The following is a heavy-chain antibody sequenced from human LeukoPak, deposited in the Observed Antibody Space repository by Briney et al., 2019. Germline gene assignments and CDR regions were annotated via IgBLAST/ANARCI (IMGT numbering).Heavy chain of an antibody. CDR2: IRYDGSNK. CDR1: GFTFSSYG. CDR3: AGLQRITIFGVVI. D-gene: IGHD3-3*01. Sequence: PVGSLRLSCAASGFTFSSYGMHWVRQAPGKGLEWVAFIRYDGSNKYYADSVKGRFTISRDNSKNTLYLQMNSLRAEDTAVYYCAGLQRITIFGVVIWGQGTMVTVSS. V-gene: IGHV3-30*02. J-gene: IGHJ3*02.